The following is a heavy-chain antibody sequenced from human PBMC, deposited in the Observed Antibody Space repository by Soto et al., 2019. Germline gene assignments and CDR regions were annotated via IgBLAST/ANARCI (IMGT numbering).Heavy chain of an antibody. V-gene: IGHV3-11*05. D-gene: IGHD3-10*01. Sequence: QVQLVESGGGLVNPGGSLRLSCAASGFTFSDYYMSWIRQAPGKGLEWVSYISSSSSYTNYADSVKGLFTISRDKAKNALYLQMNRLRAEDTAVYYCARDHYGPGVFDPWCQGTLVTVSS. CDR2: ISSSSSYT. J-gene: IGHJ5*02. CDR1: GFTFSDYY. CDR3: ARDHYGPGVFDP.